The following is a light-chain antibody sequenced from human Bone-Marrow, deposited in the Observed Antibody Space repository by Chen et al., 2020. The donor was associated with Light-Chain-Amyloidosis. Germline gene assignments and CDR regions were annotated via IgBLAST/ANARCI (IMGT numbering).Light chain of an antibody. CDR2: DRK. V-gene: IGLV3-19*01. Sequence: SSELTQGPAVSVALCQIVRITCQGDSLRSYSASWFQQKAGQAPVLVIYDRKYRPSGIPDRFSGSTSGNTASLTIAGAQAEDEADYYCYSRDISGDHVFGTGTKVTVL. J-gene: IGLJ1*01. CDR3: YSRDISGDHV. CDR1: SLRSYS.